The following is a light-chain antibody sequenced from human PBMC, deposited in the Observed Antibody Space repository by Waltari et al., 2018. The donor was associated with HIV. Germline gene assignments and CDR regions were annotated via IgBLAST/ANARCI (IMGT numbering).Light chain of an antibody. CDR2: DVS. CDR1: SSDVGGYAY. J-gene: IGLJ1*01. CDR3: SSYTTSSTV. Sequence: QSALTQPASVSGSPGQSITISRTGTSSDVGGYAYVSWYQQHPGKAPKLMIYDVSNRPSGVSNRFSGSKSDNTASLTISGLQAEDEADYYCSSYTTSSTVFGTGTKVTVL. V-gene: IGLV2-14*03.